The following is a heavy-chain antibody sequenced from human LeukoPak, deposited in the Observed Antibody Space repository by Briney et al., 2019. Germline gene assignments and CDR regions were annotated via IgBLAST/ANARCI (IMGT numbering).Heavy chain of an antibody. D-gene: IGHD5-24*01. CDR1: GGSISSYY. CDR2: IYYSGST. V-gene: IGHV4-59*01. CDR3: ARDGAGDGYNPDAFDI. J-gene: IGHJ3*02. Sequence: ASETLSLTCTVSGGSISSYYWSWIRQPPGKGLEWIGYIYYSGSTNYNPSLKSRVTISVDTSKNQFSLKLSSVTAADTAVYYCARDGAGDGYNPDAFDIWGQGTMVTVSS.